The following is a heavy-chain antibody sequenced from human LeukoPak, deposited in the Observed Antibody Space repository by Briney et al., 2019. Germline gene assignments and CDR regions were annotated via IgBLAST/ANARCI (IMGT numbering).Heavy chain of an antibody. Sequence: LPGGSLRPSCAASGFTFSSYAMSWVRQVPGKGLEWVSVISGSGDNTYYADSVKGRFTISRDNSKNMLYLQMNSLRAEDTAVYYCAKWKYSNSGIDDYWGQGTLVTVSS. CDR1: GFTFSSYA. V-gene: IGHV3-23*01. D-gene: IGHD6-6*01. J-gene: IGHJ4*02. CDR2: ISGSGDNT. CDR3: AKWKYSNSGIDDY.